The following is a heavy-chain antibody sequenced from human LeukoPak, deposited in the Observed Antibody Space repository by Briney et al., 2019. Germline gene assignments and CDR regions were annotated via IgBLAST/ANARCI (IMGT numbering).Heavy chain of an antibody. Sequence: SGGSLRLSCAASGFTFSSYGMHWVRQAPGKGLEWVAVISYDGSNKYYADSVKGRFTISRDNAKNTLYLQMNSLRAEDTALYYCASTTNWAAATGYYFDYWGQGTLVTVSS. CDR2: ISYDGSNK. CDR3: ASTTNWAAATGYYFDY. D-gene: IGHD6-13*01. J-gene: IGHJ4*02. V-gene: IGHV3-30*03. CDR1: GFTFSSYG.